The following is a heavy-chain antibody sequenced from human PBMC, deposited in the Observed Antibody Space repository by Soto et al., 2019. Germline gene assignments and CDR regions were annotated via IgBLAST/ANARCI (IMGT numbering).Heavy chain of an antibody. V-gene: IGHV4-39*01. Sequence: SSETLSLTCIVSGDSISNDFYSWGWIRQPPGKGLEWIGSIYYSGSTFYNPSLNSRVIMSVDTSKNQFSLKLSSVTAADTAVYYCARRMYYVFWSHTSYYFDYWGQGTLLTVSS. J-gene: IGHJ4*02. CDR2: IYYSGST. D-gene: IGHD3-3*01. CDR1: GDSISNDFYS. CDR3: ARRMYYVFWSHTSYYFDY.